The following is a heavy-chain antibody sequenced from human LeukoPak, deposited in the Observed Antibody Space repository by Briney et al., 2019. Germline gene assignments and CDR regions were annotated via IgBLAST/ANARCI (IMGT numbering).Heavy chain of an antibody. CDR1: GFTFSSYG. D-gene: IGHD3-22*01. J-gene: IGHJ4*02. CDR2: IWYDGSNK. V-gene: IGHV3-33*01. CDR3: ASALDYYDTRDIDY. Sequence: QPGGSLRLSCAASGFTFSSYGMHWVCQAPGKGLEWVAVIWYDGSNKYYANSVKGRFTISRDNSKNTLYLQMNSLRAEDTAVYYCASALDYYDTRDIDYWGQGTLVTVSS.